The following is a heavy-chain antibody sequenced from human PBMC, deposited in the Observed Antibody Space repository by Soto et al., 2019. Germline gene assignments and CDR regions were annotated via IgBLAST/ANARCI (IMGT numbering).Heavy chain of an antibody. CDR3: ARIVVGVTVDL. J-gene: IGHJ4*02. CDR2: ISHTGDT. D-gene: IGHD1-26*01. Sequence: SETLSLTCTVSDASVWSDSYFWTWIRQPPGKGLEWIAYISHTGDTNYNPSLKSRVTISIDTSRNQFSLTVTSVTAADTAVYFCARIVVGVTVDLWGQGSLVTVSS. V-gene: IGHV4-61*01. CDR1: DASVWSDSYF.